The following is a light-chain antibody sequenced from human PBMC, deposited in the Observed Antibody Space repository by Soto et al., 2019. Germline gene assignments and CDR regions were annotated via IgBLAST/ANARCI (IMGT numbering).Light chain of an antibody. CDR3: LQSLQTRWT. Sequence: DIVMTQSPLSLPVTPGEPASISCRSSQSLLHSNGYNYLDWYLQKPGQSPQLLIYLGSNRASGVPDRFSGSGSGTDFTLKSSRVEAEDVGVYYCLQSLQTRWTFGQGTKVEIK. CDR2: LGS. CDR1: QSLLHSNGYNY. V-gene: IGKV2-28*01. J-gene: IGKJ1*01.